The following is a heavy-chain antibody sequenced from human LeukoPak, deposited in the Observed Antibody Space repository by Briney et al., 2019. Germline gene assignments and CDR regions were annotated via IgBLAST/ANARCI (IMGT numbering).Heavy chain of an antibody. CDR1: GFTFSNAW. CDR3: ARDRGENHYYGSGRYGMDV. Sequence: GGSLRLSCAASGFTFSNAWMSWVRQAPGKGLEWVAVISYDGSNKYYADSVKGRFTISRDNSKNTLYLQMNSLRAEDTAVYYCARDRGENHYYGSGRYGMDVWGQGTTVTVSS. CDR2: ISYDGSNK. D-gene: IGHD3-10*01. J-gene: IGHJ6*02. V-gene: IGHV3-30-3*01.